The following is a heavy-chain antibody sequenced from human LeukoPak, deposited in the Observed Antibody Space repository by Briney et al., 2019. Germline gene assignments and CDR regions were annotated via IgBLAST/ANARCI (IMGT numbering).Heavy chain of an antibody. D-gene: IGHD6-13*01. J-gene: IGHJ4*02. CDR1: GGSFSGYY. Sequence: PSETLSLTCAVYGGSFSGYYWSWIRQPPGKGLEWIGEINHSGSTNYNPSLKSRVTISVDTSKNQFSLKLSSVTAADTAVYYCARVVVGQQLVDVDPDSDYWGQGTLVTVSS. CDR3: ARVVVGQQLVDVDPDSDY. V-gene: IGHV4-34*01. CDR2: INHSGST.